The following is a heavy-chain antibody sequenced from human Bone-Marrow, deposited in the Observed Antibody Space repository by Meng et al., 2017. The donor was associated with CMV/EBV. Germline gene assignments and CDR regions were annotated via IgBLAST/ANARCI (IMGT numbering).Heavy chain of an antibody. CDR3: ARYARIAARPGWFDP. V-gene: IGHV1-2*02. CDR1: GYTFTGYY. CDR2: INPNSGGT. D-gene: IGHD6-6*01. J-gene: IGHJ5*02. Sequence: ASVKVSCKASGYTFTGYYMHWVRQAPGQGLEWMGWINPNSGGTNYAQKFQGRVTMTRDTSISTACMELSRLRSDDTAVYYCARYARIAARPGWFDPWGQGTLVTVSS.